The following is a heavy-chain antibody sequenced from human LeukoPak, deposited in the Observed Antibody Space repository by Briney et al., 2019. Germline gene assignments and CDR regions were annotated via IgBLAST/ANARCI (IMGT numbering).Heavy chain of an antibody. CDR2: IRSKAYGGTT. J-gene: IGHJ4*02. Sequence: PGGSLRLSCTASGFTFGDYAMSWVRQAPGKGLEWVGFIRSKAYGGTTEYAASVKGRFTISRDNSKNTLYLQMNSLRAEDTAVYYCAKDALYYYDSSGYPFDYWGQGTLVTVSS. D-gene: IGHD3-22*01. V-gene: IGHV3-49*04. CDR3: AKDALYYYDSSGYPFDY. CDR1: GFTFGDYA.